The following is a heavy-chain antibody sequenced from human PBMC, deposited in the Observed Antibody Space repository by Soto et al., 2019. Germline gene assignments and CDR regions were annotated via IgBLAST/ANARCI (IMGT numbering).Heavy chain of an antibody. D-gene: IGHD6-19*01. J-gene: IGHJ4*02. CDR2: INHSGST. V-gene: IGHV4-34*01. CDR1: GGSFSGYY. CDR3: ARGRGAGIRNRSVNFDY. Sequence: SETLSLTCAVYGGSFSGYYWSWIRQPPGKGLEWIGEINHSGSTNYNPSLKSRVTISVDTSKNQFSLKLSSVTAADTAVYYCARGRGAGIRNRSVNFDYWGQGTLVTVSS.